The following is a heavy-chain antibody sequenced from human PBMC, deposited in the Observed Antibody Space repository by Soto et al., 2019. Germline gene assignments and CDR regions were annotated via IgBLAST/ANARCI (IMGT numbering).Heavy chain of an antibody. CDR1: GYSFTSYY. CDR3: AHRSTIFGVVINHYYYGMDV. J-gene: IGHJ6*02. Sequence: VASVKVSCEASGYSFTSYYMHWVRQAPGQGLEWMGGIIPIFGTANYAQKFQGRVTITADESTSTAYMELSSLRSEDTAVYYCAHRSTIFGVVINHYYYGMDVWGQGTTVTVSS. CDR2: IIPIFGTA. V-gene: IGHV1-69*13. D-gene: IGHD3-3*01.